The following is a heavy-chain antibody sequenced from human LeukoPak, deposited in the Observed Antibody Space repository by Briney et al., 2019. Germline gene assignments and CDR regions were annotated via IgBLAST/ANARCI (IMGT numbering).Heavy chain of an antibody. CDR2: MNPNSGNT. CDR1: GYTFTSYD. Sequence: ASVKVSCKASGYTFTSYDINWVRQATGQGLEWMGWMNPNSGNTGYAQKFQGRVTMTRNTSISTAYMELSSLRSEDTAVYYCARKRPLLSGSYYSRWSDPWGQGTLVTVSS. CDR3: ARKRPLLSGSYYSRWSDP. D-gene: IGHD1-26*01. V-gene: IGHV1-8*01. J-gene: IGHJ5*02.